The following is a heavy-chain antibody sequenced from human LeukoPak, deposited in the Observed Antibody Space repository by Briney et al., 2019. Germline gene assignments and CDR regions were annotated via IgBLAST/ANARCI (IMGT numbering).Heavy chain of an antibody. CDR1: GGSISSYY. CDR2: IYYSGST. J-gene: IGHJ6*03. Sequence: SETLSLNCTVSGGSISSYYWSWIRQPPGKGLEWIGYIYYSGSTNYNPSLKSRVTISVDTSKNQFSLKRSSVTAADTAVYYCARVTPLYYYYMDVWGKGTTVTVSS. CDR3: ARVTPLYYYYMDV. V-gene: IGHV4-59*01. D-gene: IGHD2-21*02.